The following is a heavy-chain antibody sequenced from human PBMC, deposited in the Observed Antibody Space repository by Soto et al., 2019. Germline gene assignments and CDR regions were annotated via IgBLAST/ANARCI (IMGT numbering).Heavy chain of an antibody. Sequence: QVQLVESGXXXXXXXXXXXLSCAASGFTFSDYYMSWIRQAPGKGLEWVSYISSSGSTIYYADSVKGRFTISRDNAKNSLYLQMNSLRAEDTAVYYCARQVVVVVAATPAAGWFDPWGQGTLVTVSS. CDR3: ARQVVVVVAATPAAGWFDP. CDR2: ISSSGSTI. CDR1: GFTFSDYY. D-gene: IGHD2-15*01. J-gene: IGHJ5*02. V-gene: IGHV3-11*01.